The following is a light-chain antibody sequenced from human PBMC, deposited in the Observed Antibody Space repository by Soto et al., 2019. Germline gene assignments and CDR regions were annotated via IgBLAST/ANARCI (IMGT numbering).Light chain of an antibody. CDR2: AAS. Sequence: DIQMTQSPSSLSASVGDRVTITCRASQGIMDYLAWYQQKPGKAPTLLIYAASTVASGVTSRFSGGGSGTDFTLTISSLQPEDVATYYCQKYNSAPQTFGPGTKVEIK. V-gene: IGKV1-27*01. J-gene: IGKJ1*01. CDR3: QKYNSAPQT. CDR1: QGIMDY.